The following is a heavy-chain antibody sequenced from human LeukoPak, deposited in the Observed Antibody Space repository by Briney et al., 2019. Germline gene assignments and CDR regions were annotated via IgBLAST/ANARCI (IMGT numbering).Heavy chain of an antibody. J-gene: IGHJ4*02. CDR3: ARVSFHGDYDYATFDY. CDR1: GGSISSSNW. D-gene: IGHD5-12*01. CDR2: IYHSGST. V-gene: IGHV4-4*02. Sequence: KPSGTLTLTCAVSGGSISSSNWWSWVRQPPGKGLEWIGEIYHSGSTNYNPSLKSRVTISVDKSKNQFSLKLSSVTAADTAVYYCARVSFHGDYDYATFDYWGQGTLVTVSS.